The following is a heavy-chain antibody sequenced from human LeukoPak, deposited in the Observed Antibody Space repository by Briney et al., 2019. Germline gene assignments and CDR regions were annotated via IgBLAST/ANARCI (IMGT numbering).Heavy chain of an antibody. CDR1: GFTFSTYA. CDR2: ISYDGSSK. Sequence: GGSLRLSCAASGFTFSTYAMHWVRQAPGKGLGWVAVISYDGSSKYYADSVKGRFTISRDNSKNTLYLQMNSLTAEDTAVYYCARARSSYGYGDAFDIWGQGTMVTVSS. CDR3: ARARSSYGYGDAFDI. J-gene: IGHJ3*02. D-gene: IGHD5-18*01. V-gene: IGHV3-30*04.